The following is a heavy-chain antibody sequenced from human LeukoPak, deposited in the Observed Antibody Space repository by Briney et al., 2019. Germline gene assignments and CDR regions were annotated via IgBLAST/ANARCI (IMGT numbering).Heavy chain of an antibody. CDR2: IYHSGST. V-gene: IGHV4-4*02. CDR1: GGSISGSNW. J-gene: IGHJ4*02. CDR3: ARFTSVGDPLDY. Sequence: PSETLSLTCAVSGGSISGSNWWSWVRQPPGKGLEWIGEIYHSGSTNYNPSLKSRVTISVDKSKNQFSLKLSSVTAADTAVYYCARFTSVGDPLDYWGQGTLVTVSS. D-gene: IGHD2-21*02.